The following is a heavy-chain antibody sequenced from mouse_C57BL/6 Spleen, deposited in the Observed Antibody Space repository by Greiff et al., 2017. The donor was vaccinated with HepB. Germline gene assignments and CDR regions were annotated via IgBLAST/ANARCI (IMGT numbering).Heavy chain of an antibody. J-gene: IGHJ3*01. D-gene: IGHD1-1*01. CDR2: IYPGDGDT. CDR1: GYAFSSYW. CDR3: ARDYGSAY. Sequence: VQGVESGAELVKPGASVKISCKASGYAFSSYWMNWVKQRPGKGLEWIGQIYPGDGDTNYNGKFKGKATLTADKSSSTAYMQLSSLTSEDSAVYFCARDYGSAYWGQGTLVTVSA. V-gene: IGHV1-80*01.